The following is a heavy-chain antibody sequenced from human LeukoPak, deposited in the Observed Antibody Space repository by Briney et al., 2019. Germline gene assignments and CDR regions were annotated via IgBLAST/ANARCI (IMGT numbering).Heavy chain of an antibody. D-gene: IGHD3-10*02. V-gene: IGHV3-21*01. CDR2: ISSSSSYI. Sequence: GGPLTLSYAPSGFTFSSYIMNWLHQAPGKGVEWVSSISSSSSYIYYAHSVKDRFTISRDNAKNSLYLQMNSLRREDTAVYYCAELGITMIGGVWGKGTTVTISS. CDR3: AELGITMIGGV. J-gene: IGHJ6*04. CDR1: GFTFSSYI.